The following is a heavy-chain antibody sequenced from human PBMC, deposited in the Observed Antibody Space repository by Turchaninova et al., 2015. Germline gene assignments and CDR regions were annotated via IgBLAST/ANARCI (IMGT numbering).Heavy chain of an antibody. D-gene: IGHD6-19*01. CDR1: GGSISSNGDS. Sequence: QLQLQESGPRLVKPSETLSLTCVVSGGSISSNGDSWAWIRQPPGKGLEGIGGTYHRGTPYYTPSLKSRVTISADTAKNQFSLELISVTAADTAVYYCARAISGPLRWFDPWGQGAQVTVSS. CDR3: ARAISGPLRWFDP. J-gene: IGHJ5*02. V-gene: IGHV4-39*07. CDR2: TYHRGTP.